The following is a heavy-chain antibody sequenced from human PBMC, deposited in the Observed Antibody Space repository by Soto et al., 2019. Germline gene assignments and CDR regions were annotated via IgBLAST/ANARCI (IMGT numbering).Heavy chain of an antibody. CDR2: ISSSGSTI. J-gene: IGHJ6*03. Sequence: QVQLVESGGGLVKPGGSLRLSCAASGFTFSDYYMSWIRQAPGKGLEWVSYISSSGSTIYYADSVKGRFTISRDNAKNTLYLQMNSLRAEDTAVYYCARAMVRGVMTLQHYYYMEVWGKGTTVTVSS. D-gene: IGHD3-10*01. CDR3: ARAMVRGVMTLQHYYYMEV. V-gene: IGHV3-11*01. CDR1: GFTFSDYY.